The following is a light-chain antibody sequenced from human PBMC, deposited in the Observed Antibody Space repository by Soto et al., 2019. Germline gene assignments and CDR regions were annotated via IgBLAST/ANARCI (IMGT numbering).Light chain of an antibody. Sequence: EIVLTQSPATVSLSPGERATLSCGASQTVTSNFLAWYQQKPGLAPRLLVYHASSRATGIPDRFSGSGSGTDFTLTISRLEPEDFAVYYCQQYYTWPITFGGGTKVDIK. CDR3: QQYYTWPIT. CDR1: QTVTSNF. CDR2: HAS. J-gene: IGKJ4*01. V-gene: IGKV3D-20*01.